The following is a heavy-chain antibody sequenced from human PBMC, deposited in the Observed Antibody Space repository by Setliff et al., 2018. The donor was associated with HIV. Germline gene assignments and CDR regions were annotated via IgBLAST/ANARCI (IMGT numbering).Heavy chain of an antibody. V-gene: IGHV1-8*01. CDR2: MNPDSGNT. CDR1: GYTSTRYD. D-gene: IGHD2-15*01. Sequence: ASVKVSCKASGYTSTRYDINWVRQATGQGLEWMGWMNPDSGNTGSAQNFQGRLTITLNTSISTAYMELGSLGFDDTAVYFCARTRSGGSSVYYYYYMDVWGQGTAVTVSS. J-gene: IGHJ6*03. CDR3: ARTRSGGSSVYYYYYMDV.